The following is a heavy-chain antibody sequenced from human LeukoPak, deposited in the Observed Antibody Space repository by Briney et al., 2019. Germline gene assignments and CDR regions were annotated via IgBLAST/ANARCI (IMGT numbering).Heavy chain of an antibody. CDR1: GFTFSSYA. D-gene: IGHD3-9*01. CDR3: AKPWARYFDWLLSPLDY. Sequence: GGSLRLSCAASGFTFSSYAMSWVRQAPGKGLEWVSAISGSGGSTYYADSVKGRFTISRDNSKNTRYLQMNSLRAEDTAVYYCAKPWARYFDWLLSPLDYWGQGTLVTVSS. CDR2: ISGSGGST. V-gene: IGHV3-23*01. J-gene: IGHJ4*02.